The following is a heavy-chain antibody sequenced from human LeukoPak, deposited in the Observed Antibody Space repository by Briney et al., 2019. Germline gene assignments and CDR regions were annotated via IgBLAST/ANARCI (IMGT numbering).Heavy chain of an antibody. D-gene: IGHD1-20*01. Sequence: GGCLRLSCAASGFIFTNYFMSWVRQAPWKGLEWVDSIKHDGSEKYYVDSVRGRFTISRDNTMNSLYLQMNSLRAEDTAVYYCARNIYNWNVGWFDPWGQGTLVTVSS. CDR2: IKHDGSEK. J-gene: IGHJ5*02. V-gene: IGHV3-7*01. CDR1: GFIFTNYF. CDR3: ARNIYNWNVGWFDP.